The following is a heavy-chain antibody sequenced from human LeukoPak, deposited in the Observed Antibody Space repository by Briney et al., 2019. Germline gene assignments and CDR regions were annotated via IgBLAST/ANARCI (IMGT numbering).Heavy chain of an antibody. V-gene: IGHV3-9*01. CDR2: ISWNSGSI. CDR1: GFTFDDYA. Sequence: PGRSLRLSCAASGFTFDDYAMHWVRQAPGKGLEWVSGISWNSGSIGYADSVKGRFTISRDNAKNSLYLQMNSLRAEDTALYYCAKDMTDSSGYHGGSCFDYWGQGTLVTVSS. D-gene: IGHD3-22*01. J-gene: IGHJ4*02. CDR3: AKDMTDSSGYHGGSCFDY.